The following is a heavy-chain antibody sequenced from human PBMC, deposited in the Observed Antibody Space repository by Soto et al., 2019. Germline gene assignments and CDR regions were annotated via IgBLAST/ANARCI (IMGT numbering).Heavy chain of an antibody. CDR1: GFNFNNHW. D-gene: IGHD2-21*02. CDR3: ARESGDWPLNWFDP. J-gene: IGHJ5*02. V-gene: IGHV3-74*01. Sequence: VHLVESGGGLVQPGGSLRLSCAASGFNFNNHWMHWVRQRPGEGLVWVSRITSDGKSKAYAESVKGRFAISRDNAKNTLYLQMNGLTAEDTAVYYCARESGDWPLNWFDPWGQGTLVTVSS. CDR2: ITSDGKSK.